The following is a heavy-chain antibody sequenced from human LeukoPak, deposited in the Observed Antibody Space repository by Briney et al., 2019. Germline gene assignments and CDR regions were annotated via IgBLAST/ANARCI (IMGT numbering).Heavy chain of an antibody. D-gene: IGHD2-15*01. Sequence: SETLSLTCTVSGGSISSSSYYWGWIRQPPGKGLEWIGSIYYSGSTYYNPSLKSRVTISVDTSKNQFSLKLSSVTAADTAVYYCARGGPSRVGNNWFDPWGQGTLVTVSS. CDR3: ARGGPSRVGNNWFDP. CDR2: IYYSGST. V-gene: IGHV4-39*07. CDR1: GGSISSSSYY. J-gene: IGHJ5*02.